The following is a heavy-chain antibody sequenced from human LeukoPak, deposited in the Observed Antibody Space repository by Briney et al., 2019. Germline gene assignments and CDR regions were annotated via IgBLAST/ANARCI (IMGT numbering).Heavy chain of an antibody. V-gene: IGHV3-21*01. CDR1: GFTFSSYS. CDR3: ASLGYCSGGSCYRADYYYYMDV. Sequence: PGGSLRLSCAASGFTFSSYSMNWVRQAPGKGLEWVSSISSSSSYIYYADSVKGRFTISRDNAKNSLYLQMNSLRAEDTAVYYCASLGYCSGGSCYRADYYYYMDVWGKGTTVTVSS. D-gene: IGHD2-15*01. CDR2: ISSSSSYI. J-gene: IGHJ6*03.